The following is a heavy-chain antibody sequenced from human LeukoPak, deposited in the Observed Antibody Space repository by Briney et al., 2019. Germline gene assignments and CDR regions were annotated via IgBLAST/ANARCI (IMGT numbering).Heavy chain of an antibody. CDR1: GFTFSTYG. D-gene: IGHD5-12*01. J-gene: IGHJ5*02. Sequence: PGGSLRLSCAASGFTFSTYGMHWVRQAPGKGLEWVAVISNDGSNKLYGDSVKGRFTISRDNSKNTPYLQMNSLRAEDTAVYYCARSDVDMAAWGQGTLVTVSS. CDR2: ISNDGSNK. CDR3: ARSDVDMAA. V-gene: IGHV3-30*03.